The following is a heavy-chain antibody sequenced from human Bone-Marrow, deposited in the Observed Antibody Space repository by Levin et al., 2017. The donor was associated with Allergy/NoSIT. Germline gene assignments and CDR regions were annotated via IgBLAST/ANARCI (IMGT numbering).Heavy chain of an antibody. V-gene: IGHV1-18*01. CDR1: GYTFTSYG. CDR3: ARDRQAYSVSDLGLGFDY. D-gene: IGHD3-16*01. CDR2: ISAYNGNT. Sequence: ASVKVSCKASGYTFTSYGISWVRQAPGQGLEWMGWISAYNGNTNYAQKLQGRVTMTTDTSTSTAYMELRSLRSDDTAVYYCARDRQAYSVSDLGLGFDYWGQGTLVTVSS. J-gene: IGHJ4*02.